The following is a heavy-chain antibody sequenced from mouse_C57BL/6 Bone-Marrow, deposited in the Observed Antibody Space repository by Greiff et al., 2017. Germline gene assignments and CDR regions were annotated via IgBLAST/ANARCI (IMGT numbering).Heavy chain of an antibody. Sequence: VQLQQSGAELARPGASVKMSCKASGYTFTSYTMQWVKQRPGQGLEWIGYINPSSGYTKYNQKFKDKATLTADKSSSTAYMQLSSLTSEDSAVYYCARRGGNYFDYWGQGTTLTVAS. J-gene: IGHJ2*01. CDR2: INPSSGYT. CDR1: GYTFTSYT. V-gene: IGHV1-4*01. CDR3: ARRGGNYFDY. D-gene: IGHD1-1*02.